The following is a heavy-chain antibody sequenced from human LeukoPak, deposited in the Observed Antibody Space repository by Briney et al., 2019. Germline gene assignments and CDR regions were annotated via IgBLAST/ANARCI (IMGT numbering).Heavy chain of an antibody. V-gene: IGHV3-23*01. D-gene: IGHD2-15*01. CDR2: TSSSDAGT. Sequence: GGSLRLSCAASGFTLSTYAMSWVRQTPGKGLEWVAATSSSDAGTYHADSVRGRFTISRDNSKNTLYLQMNSLRAEDAAVYYCAKAPLGRCTGAICYYFDYWGQGTLVTVSS. CDR1: GFTLSTYA. CDR3: AKAPLGRCTGAICYYFDY. J-gene: IGHJ4*02.